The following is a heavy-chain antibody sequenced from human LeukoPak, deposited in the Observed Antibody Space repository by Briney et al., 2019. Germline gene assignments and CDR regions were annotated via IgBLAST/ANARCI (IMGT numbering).Heavy chain of an antibody. CDR2: IYWDDDK. V-gene: IGHV2-5*02. CDR3: AHRLVGATVFDY. Sequence: SGPTLVQPTQTLTLTCTFSGFSLSTTGVGVGWIRQPPGKALEWLALIYWDDDKRYSPSLRSRLTITKDTSKNQVVLTMTTMDPVDTATYYCAHRLVGATVFDYWGQGTLVTVSS. CDR1: GFSLSTTGVG. D-gene: IGHD1-26*01. J-gene: IGHJ4*02.